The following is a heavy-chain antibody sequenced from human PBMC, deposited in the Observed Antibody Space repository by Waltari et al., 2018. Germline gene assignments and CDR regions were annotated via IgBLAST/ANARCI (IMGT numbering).Heavy chain of an antibody. V-gene: IGHV3-21*01. CDR1: GFTFSSYS. CDR3: ASQYYDFWSGYLRVDAFDI. CDR2: ISSSSSYI. D-gene: IGHD3-3*01. Sequence: EVQLVESGGGLVKPGGSLRLSCAASGFTFSSYSMNWVRQAPGKVLEWVSSISSSSSYIYYADSVKGRFTISRDNAKNSLYLQMNSLRAEDTAVYYCASQYYDFWSGYLRVDAFDIWGQGTMVTVSS. J-gene: IGHJ3*02.